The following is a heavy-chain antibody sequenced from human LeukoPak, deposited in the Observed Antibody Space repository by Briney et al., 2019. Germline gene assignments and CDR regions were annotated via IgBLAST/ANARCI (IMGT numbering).Heavy chain of an antibody. CDR2: ISSSSSYI. J-gene: IGHJ4*02. CDR3: ARDSCSGGSCYFDY. CDR1: GFXFSSYS. V-gene: IGHV3-21*01. Sequence: GGSLRLSCAASGFXFSSYSINWVRQAPGKGLEWVSSISSSSSYIYYADSVKGRFTTSRDNAKNSLYLQMNSLRAEDTAVYYCARDSCSGGSCYFDYWGQGTLVTVSS. D-gene: IGHD2-15*01.